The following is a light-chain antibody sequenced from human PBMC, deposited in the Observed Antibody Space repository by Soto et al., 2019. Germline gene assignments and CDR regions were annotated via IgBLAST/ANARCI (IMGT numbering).Light chain of an antibody. J-gene: IGKJ4*01. V-gene: IGKV1-5*03. CDR3: QQYNSYPLT. CDR2: KAS. Sequence: DIQMTQSPSTLSASVGDSVTITCRASQSISYWLAWYQQKPGKAPNLLIYKASNLKSGVPSRFSGSGSGTEFSITISRLQPDDVATYYCQQYNSYPLTFGGGTKVEIK. CDR1: QSISYW.